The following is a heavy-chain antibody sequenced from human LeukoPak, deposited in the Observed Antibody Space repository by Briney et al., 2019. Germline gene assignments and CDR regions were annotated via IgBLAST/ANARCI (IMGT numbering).Heavy chain of an antibody. CDR1: GGSISSYY. Sequence: SETLSLTCTVSGGSISSYYWSWIRQPPGKGLEWIGYIYYSGSTNYNPSLKSRVTISVDTSKNQFSLKVSSVTAADTAVYYCARTSEGYCSGGSCWDFYYYMDVWGKGTTVTVSS. V-gene: IGHV4-59*01. CDR3: ARTSEGYCSGGSCWDFYYYMDV. J-gene: IGHJ6*03. D-gene: IGHD2-15*01. CDR2: IYYSGST.